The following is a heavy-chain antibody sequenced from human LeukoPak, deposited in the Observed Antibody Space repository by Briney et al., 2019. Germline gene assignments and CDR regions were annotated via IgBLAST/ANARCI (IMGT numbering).Heavy chain of an antibody. J-gene: IGHJ4*02. CDR2: ISSSGNTT. V-gene: IGHV3-48*03. Sequence: GGSLRLSCAASGFTFSSYEMNWVRQAPGKGLEWVSYISSSGNTTYNADSVKGRFSITRDNAKNSLYPQMNSLRAEDTAVYYCARDGGSAWFLDYWGQGTLVTVSS. D-gene: IGHD6-19*01. CDR3: ARDGGSAWFLDY. CDR1: GFTFSSYE.